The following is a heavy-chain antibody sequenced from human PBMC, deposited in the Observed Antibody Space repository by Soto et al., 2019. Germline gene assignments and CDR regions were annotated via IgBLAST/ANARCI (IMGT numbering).Heavy chain of an antibody. D-gene: IGHD6-13*01. CDR2: IIPIFGTA. J-gene: IGHJ4*02. V-gene: IGHV1-69*06. Sequence: VASVKVSCKASGGTFSSYAISWVRQAPGQGLEWMGGIIPIFGTANYAQKFQGRVTITADKSTSTAYMELSSLRSEDTAVYYCARSYSSTYYFDYWGQGTLVTAPQ. CDR1: GGTFSSYA. CDR3: ARSYSSTYYFDY.